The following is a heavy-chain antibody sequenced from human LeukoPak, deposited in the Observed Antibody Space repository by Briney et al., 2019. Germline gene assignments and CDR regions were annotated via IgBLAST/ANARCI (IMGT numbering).Heavy chain of an antibody. V-gene: IGHV4-59*08. CDR1: GGSLSSYY. Sequence: SETLSLTCTVPGGSLSSYYWSWIRQPPGKGLEWMGYIYYSGSTNYNPSLKSRVTISVDTSKNQFSLTLSSVTAADTAVYYCARLVGWPPNMDVWGKGTTVTISS. CDR3: ARLVGWPPNMDV. CDR2: IYYSGST. J-gene: IGHJ6*04. D-gene: IGHD1-26*01.